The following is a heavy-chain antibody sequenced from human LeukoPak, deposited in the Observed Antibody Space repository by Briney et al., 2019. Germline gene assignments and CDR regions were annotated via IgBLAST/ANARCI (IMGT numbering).Heavy chain of an antibody. CDR1: GFTFTSSA. V-gene: IGHV1-58*01. D-gene: IGHD4-17*01. J-gene: IGHJ6*02. CDR2: IVVGSGNT. Sequence: SVKVSCRASGFTFTSSAVQWVRQARGQRPEWIGWIVVGSGNTNYAQKFQERVTITRDMSTSTAYMELSSLRSEDTAVYYCAGTVTYYYYYGMDVWGQGTTVTVSS. CDR3: AGTVTYYYYYGMDV.